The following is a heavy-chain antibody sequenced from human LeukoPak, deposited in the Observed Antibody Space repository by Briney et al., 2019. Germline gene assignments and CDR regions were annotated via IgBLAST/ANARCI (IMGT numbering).Heavy chain of an antibody. CDR1: GVSISSTSYY. CDR2: IYYSGST. CDR3: ARDYGDGSIDY. D-gene: IGHD4-17*01. J-gene: IGHJ4*02. Sequence: SETLSLTCTVSGVSISSTSYYWAWIRQPPGKGLEWIGYIYYSGSTNYNPSLKSRVTISVDTSKNQFSLKLSSVTAADTAVYYCARDYGDGSIDYWGQGTLVTVSS. V-gene: IGHV4-61*01.